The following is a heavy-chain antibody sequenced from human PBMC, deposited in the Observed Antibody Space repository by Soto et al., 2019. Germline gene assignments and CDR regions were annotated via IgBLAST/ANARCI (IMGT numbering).Heavy chain of an antibody. CDR1: GFMFSIYP. J-gene: IGHJ6*02. CDR2: ISYDGINN. CDR3: ARDRRLYSGSWCGMDV. V-gene: IGHV3-30-3*01. Sequence: QVQLVESGGGVVQPGRSLRLSCAASGFMFSIYPMHWVRQAPGKGLEWVAVISYDGINNYYADSVKGRFTISRDNSKSTLYLQMNSLRAEDTALYYCARDRRLYSGSWCGMDVWGQGTTVTVSS. D-gene: IGHD6-13*01.